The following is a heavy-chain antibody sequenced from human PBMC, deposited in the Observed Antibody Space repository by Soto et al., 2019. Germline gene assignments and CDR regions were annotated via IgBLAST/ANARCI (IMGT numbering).Heavy chain of an antibody. CDR1: GYSFTNSA. CDR2: INAGSGSA. D-gene: IGHD1-26*01. J-gene: IGHJ4*02. V-gene: IGHV1-3*01. CDR3: ARDPSGSDLPFFDY. Sequence: QVQLVQSGAEVKKPGASVKVSCKASGYSFTNSAIHWLRQAPGQRLEWMGWINAGSGSAKYSQKFQGRVTITRDTSASTAYMELSSLKSEDTAMYYCARDPSGSDLPFFDYWGQATLITVSS.